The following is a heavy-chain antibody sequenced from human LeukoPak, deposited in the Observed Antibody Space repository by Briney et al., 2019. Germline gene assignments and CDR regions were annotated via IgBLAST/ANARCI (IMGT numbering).Heavy chain of an antibody. Sequence: PSETLSLTCTVSGGSISSGGYYWSWIRRHPGKGLEWIGYIYDSGSTYYNPSLKSRITISVDTSENRFSLKLSSVTATDTAVYYCARDCSGGSCYGAFDIWGQGTMVTVSS. CDR1: GGSISSGGYY. CDR2: IYDSGST. V-gene: IGHV4-30-4*08. D-gene: IGHD2-15*01. CDR3: ARDCSGGSCYGAFDI. J-gene: IGHJ3*02.